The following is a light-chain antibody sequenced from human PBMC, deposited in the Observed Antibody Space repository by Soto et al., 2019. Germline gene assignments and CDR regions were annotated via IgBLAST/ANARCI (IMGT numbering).Light chain of an antibody. V-gene: IGKV3-20*01. CDR3: QQYGGSPVT. J-gene: IGKJ2*01. CDR1: QSVSSSY. Sequence: EIVLTQSPGTLSLSPGERATLSCRASQSVSSSYLAWYQKKPGQAPRLLIYGASSRATGIPDRFSGSGSGTDFTLTISRLEPEDFAVYYCQQYGGSPVTFDQGTKLEIK. CDR2: GAS.